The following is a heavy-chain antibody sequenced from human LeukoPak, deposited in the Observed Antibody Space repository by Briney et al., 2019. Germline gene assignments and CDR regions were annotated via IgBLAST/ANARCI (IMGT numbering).Heavy chain of an antibody. Sequence: PSETMSLTCTVSGGTISSYYWSWIRQPPRKGLEWIGYIYYSGSTNYNPSLKSRVTISVDTSKNQFSLKLGSVTAAGTAVYYCARVSSSSSSPFDYWGQGTLVTVSS. D-gene: IGHD6-6*01. CDR2: IYYSGST. CDR1: GGTISSYY. CDR3: ARVSSSSSSPFDY. V-gene: IGHV4-59*01. J-gene: IGHJ4*02.